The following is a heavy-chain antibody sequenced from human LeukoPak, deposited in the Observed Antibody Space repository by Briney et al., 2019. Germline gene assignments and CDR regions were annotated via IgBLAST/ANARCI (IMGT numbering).Heavy chain of an antibody. J-gene: IGHJ4*02. Sequence: ASVKVSCKASGYTFTGYYMHWMRQAPGQGLEWMGWINPNSGGTYYAQKFQGRVTMTRDTSTSTLYMELSSLRSEDTAVYYCARGRAVAGSHYFDNWGQGTLVTVSS. CDR1: GYTFTGYY. V-gene: IGHV1-2*02. D-gene: IGHD6-19*01. CDR2: INPNSGGT. CDR3: ARGRAVAGSHYFDN.